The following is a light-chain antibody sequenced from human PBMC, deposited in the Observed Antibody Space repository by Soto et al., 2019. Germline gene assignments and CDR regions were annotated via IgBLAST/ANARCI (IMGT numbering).Light chain of an antibody. V-gene: IGLV2-23*01. CDR3: CSHAGSSTYV. J-gene: IGLJ1*01. Sequence: QSALTQPASVSGSPGQSITISCTGTSSYVGRYHLVSWYQQHPGKAPKLMIYEGTKRPSGVSNRFSGSKSGNTASLTISGLQAEDEADYYCCSHAGSSTYVFGTGTRSPS. CDR1: SSYVGRYHL. CDR2: EGT.